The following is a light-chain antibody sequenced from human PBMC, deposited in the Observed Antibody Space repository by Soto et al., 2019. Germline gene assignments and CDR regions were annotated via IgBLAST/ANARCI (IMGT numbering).Light chain of an antibody. J-gene: IGLJ2*01. V-gene: IGLV2-14*01. CDR3: SSYTSSSTLAVV. CDR2: DVS. Sequence: QSALTQPASVSGSPGQSITISCTGTSSDVGGYNYVSWYQQHPGKAPKLMIYDVSNRPSGVSNLFSGSKSGNTASLTISGIQPEDEADYYCSSYTSSSTLAVVFGGGTKVTVL. CDR1: SSDVGGYNY.